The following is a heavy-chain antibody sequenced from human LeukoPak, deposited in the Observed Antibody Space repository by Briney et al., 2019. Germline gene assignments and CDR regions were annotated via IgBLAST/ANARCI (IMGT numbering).Heavy chain of an antibody. CDR2: IYYSGST. Sequence: SETLSLTCTVSGGSISSSSYYWGWLRQPPGKGLEWIGSIYYSGSTYYNPSLKSRVTISVDTSKNQFSLKLSSVTAADTAVYYCARGGTSGPVGSLFDYWGQGTTVTVSS. CDR3: ARGGTSGPVGSLFDY. V-gene: IGHV4-39*07. CDR1: GGSISSSSYY. D-gene: IGHD4-23*01. J-gene: IGHJ4*03.